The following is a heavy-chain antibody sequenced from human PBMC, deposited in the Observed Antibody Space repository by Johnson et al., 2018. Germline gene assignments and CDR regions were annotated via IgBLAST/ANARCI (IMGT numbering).Heavy chain of an antibody. D-gene: IGHD6-25*01. V-gene: IGHV3-33*01. Sequence: QEELVQSGGGVVQAGRSLGLACAASGFPFNSYGIHWVRQAPGKGLEWVAVIWYDGSNKYYADSVKGRLTISRDNSKNTLYLQMNNLRAEDTGVYYCARARQFYSSGWPYDAFDIWGQGTTVTVSS. CDR1: GFPFNSYG. J-gene: IGHJ3*02. CDR2: IWYDGSNK. CDR3: ARARQFYSSGWPYDAFDI.